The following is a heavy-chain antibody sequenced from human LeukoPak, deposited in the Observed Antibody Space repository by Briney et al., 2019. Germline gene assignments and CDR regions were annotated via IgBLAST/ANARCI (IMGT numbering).Heavy chain of an antibody. D-gene: IGHD3-22*01. J-gene: IGHJ2*01. V-gene: IGHV3-48*01. CDR2: ICISSTTI. CDR3: ASSAYYLDSGGTRHWYFDL. Sequence: PGGSLRLSRAASGFTFSSYNMNWVRQAPGKGLEWVSYICISSTTIYYADSVKGRFTISRDNGKNSLSLQLNSLGAEDTALYYCASSAYYLDSGGTRHWYFDLWGRGTLVTVSS. CDR1: GFTFSSYN.